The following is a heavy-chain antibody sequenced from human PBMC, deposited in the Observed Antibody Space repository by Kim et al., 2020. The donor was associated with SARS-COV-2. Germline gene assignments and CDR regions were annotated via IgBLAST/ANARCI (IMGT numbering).Heavy chain of an antibody. J-gene: IGHJ6*02. Sequence: SETLSLTCTVSGGSISSYYWSWIRQPAGKGLEWIGRIYTSGSTNYNPSLKSRVTMSVDTSKNQFSLKLSSVTAADTAVYYCARDGSVVVVPAAAYYYYYYGMDVWGQGTTVTVSS. V-gene: IGHV4-4*07. CDR1: GGSISSYY. CDR2: IYTSGST. CDR3: ARDGSVVVVPAAAYYYYYYGMDV. D-gene: IGHD2-2*01.